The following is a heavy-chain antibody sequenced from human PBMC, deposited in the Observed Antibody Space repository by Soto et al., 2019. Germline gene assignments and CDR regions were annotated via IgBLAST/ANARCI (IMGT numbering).Heavy chain of an antibody. D-gene: IGHD1-26*01. CDR3: ARDLSYGYFDY. CDR2: IYSGGST. J-gene: IGHJ4*02. CDR1: GFTVSSNY. V-gene: IGHV3-53*04. Sequence: EVQLVESGGGLVQPGGSLRLSCAASGFTVSSNYMSWVRQAPGKGLEWVSVIYSGGSTFYADSVKGRFTISRHNSKNTLYLQMNSLRAEDTAVYYCARDLSYGYFDYWGQGTLVTVSS.